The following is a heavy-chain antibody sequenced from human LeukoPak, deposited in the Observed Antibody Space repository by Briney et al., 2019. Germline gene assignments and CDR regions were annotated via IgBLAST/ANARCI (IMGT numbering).Heavy chain of an antibody. Sequence: ASVKVSCKASGYTFTSYAMHWVRQAPGQRLEWMGWINAGNGNTKYSQKFQGRVTITRDTSASTAYMELSSLRSEDTAVYYCAKDLLWIQTTAEGDFWGQGTLVTVSS. CDR3: AKDLLWIQTTAEGDF. CDR1: GYTFTSYA. J-gene: IGHJ4*02. D-gene: IGHD1-1*01. CDR2: INAGNGNT. V-gene: IGHV1-3*01.